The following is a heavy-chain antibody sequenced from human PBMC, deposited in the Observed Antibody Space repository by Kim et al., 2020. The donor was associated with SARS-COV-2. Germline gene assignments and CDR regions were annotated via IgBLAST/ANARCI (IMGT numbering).Heavy chain of an antibody. CDR2: INTNTGNP. D-gene: IGHD3-9*01. CDR3: ARGGAFVLRYFDWSYYYYGMDV. J-gene: IGHJ6*02. Sequence: ASVKVSCKASGYTFTSYAMNWVRQAPGQGLEWMGWINTNTGNPTYAQGFTGRFVFSLDTSVSTAYLQISSLKAEDTAVYYCARGGAFVLRYFDWSYYYYGMDVWGQGTTVTVSS. CDR1: GYTFTSYA. V-gene: IGHV7-4-1*02.